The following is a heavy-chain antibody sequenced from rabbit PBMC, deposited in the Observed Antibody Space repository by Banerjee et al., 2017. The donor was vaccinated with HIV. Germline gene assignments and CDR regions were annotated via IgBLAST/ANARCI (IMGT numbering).Heavy chain of an antibody. Sequence: EESGGGLVQPEGSLTLTCKASGFSFSSSYWICWVRQAPGKGLEWIGCIYGDSSGSTYYASWAKGRFTISKTSSTTVTLQMPSLTAADTATYFCVRDYIYDGIDLWGPGTLVTVS. CDR1: GFSFSSSYW. CDR3: VRDYIYDGIDL. D-gene: IGHD4-2*01. J-gene: IGHJ6*01. V-gene: IGHV1S45*01. CDR2: IYGDSSGST.